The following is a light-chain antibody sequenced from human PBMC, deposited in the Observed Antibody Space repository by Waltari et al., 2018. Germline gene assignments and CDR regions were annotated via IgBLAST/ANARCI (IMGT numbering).Light chain of an antibody. CDR1: QSLSVSY. CDR2: GAS. CDR3: QQYDTSPGT. V-gene: IGKV3-20*01. J-gene: IGKJ2*01. Sequence: EIVLKQPPGTLAPSPGERATPSCRASQSLSVSYLAWYQQTSGQAPRLLIYGASYRATDLPDRFSGSGSATDFTLTISRLDPEDFAVYYCQQYDTSPGTFGQGTKLEIK.